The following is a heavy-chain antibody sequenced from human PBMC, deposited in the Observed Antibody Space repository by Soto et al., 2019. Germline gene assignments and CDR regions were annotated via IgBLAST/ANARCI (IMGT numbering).Heavy chain of an antibody. V-gene: IGHV1-69*01. D-gene: IGHD2-2*01. CDR1: GGTFSSYA. Sequence: QVQLVQSGAEVKKPGSSVKVSCKASGGTFSSYAISWVRQAPGQGLEWMGGIIPIPGTANYEQKFQGRVTITADESTGTAYMELSSLRSEDTAAYYCARSQGSSTSLEIYYYFYSGMDVWGQGTTVTVSS. CDR2: IIPIPGTA. J-gene: IGHJ6*02. CDR3: ARSQGSSTSLEIYYYFYSGMDV.